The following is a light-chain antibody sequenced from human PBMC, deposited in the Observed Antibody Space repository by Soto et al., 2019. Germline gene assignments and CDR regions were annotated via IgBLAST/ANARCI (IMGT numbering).Light chain of an antibody. V-gene: IGKV1-27*01. CDR1: QDISHY. J-gene: IGKJ4*01. CDR2: AAS. Sequence: DIQMTQSPSSLSASVGDRVTITCRASQDISHYLAWYQQKPGKVPKLLIYAASTLQSGVPSRFSGSGSGTDFTLTISSLQPEDFATYYCQKFDSAPPTFGGGTKVEIK. CDR3: QKFDSAPPT.